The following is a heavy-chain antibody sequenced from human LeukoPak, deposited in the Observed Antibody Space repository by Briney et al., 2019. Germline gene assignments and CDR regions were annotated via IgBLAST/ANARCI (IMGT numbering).Heavy chain of an antibody. CDR3: ARAELVRTSPHYYYMGV. D-gene: IGHD3-10*01. V-gene: IGHV1-8*01. J-gene: IGHJ6*03. CDR1: GYTFTSYD. Sequence: ASVKVSCKASGYTFTSYDINWVRQATGQGLEWMGWMNPNSGNTGYAQKFQGRVTMTRNTSISTAYMELSSLRSEDTAVYYCARAELVRTSPHYYYMGVWGKGTTVTVSS. CDR2: MNPNSGNT.